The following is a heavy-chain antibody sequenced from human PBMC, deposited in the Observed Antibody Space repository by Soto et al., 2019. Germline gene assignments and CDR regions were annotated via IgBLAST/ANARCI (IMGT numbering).Heavy chain of an antibody. Sequence: ASVKVSCKASGYTFTSYYMHGVRQAPGQGLEGMGIINPSGGSTSYAQKFQGRVTMTRDTSTSTVYMELSSLRSEDTAVYYCARRAGAGDAFDIWGQGTMVTVSS. V-gene: IGHV1-46*01. CDR1: GYTFTSYY. D-gene: IGHD6-19*01. CDR3: ARRAGAGDAFDI. CDR2: INPSGGST. J-gene: IGHJ3*02.